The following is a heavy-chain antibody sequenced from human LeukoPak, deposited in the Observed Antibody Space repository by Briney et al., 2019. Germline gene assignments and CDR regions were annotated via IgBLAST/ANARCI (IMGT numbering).Heavy chain of an antibody. CDR3: GRPGEDYDSSGYFWFDP. D-gene: IGHD3-22*01. V-gene: IGHV1-24*01. J-gene: IGHJ5*02. Sequence: ASVKVSCKVSGYTLTELSMHWVRQAPGKGLEWMGGFDPEDGETIYAQKFQGRVTMTEDTSTDTAYMELSSLRSEDTAVYYCGRPGEDYDSSGYFWFDPWGQGTLVTVSS. CDR2: FDPEDGET. CDR1: GYTLTELS.